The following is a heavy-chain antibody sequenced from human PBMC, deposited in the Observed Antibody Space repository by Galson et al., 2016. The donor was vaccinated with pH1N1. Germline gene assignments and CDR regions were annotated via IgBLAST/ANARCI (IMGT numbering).Heavy chain of an antibody. V-gene: IGHV3-30*04. CDR1: GFTFTSYA. J-gene: IGHJ4*02. CDR3: DRDSENSGHEGFH. CDR2: ILYDGTNE. Sequence: SLRLSCAASGFTFTSYAMHWVRQAPGKGLEWVAVILYDGTNEYYADSVKGRFTISRDKTQSTVYLQMNSLRTEDTAVYYCDRDSENSGHEGFHWAQGTLVIVSS. D-gene: IGHD5-12*01.